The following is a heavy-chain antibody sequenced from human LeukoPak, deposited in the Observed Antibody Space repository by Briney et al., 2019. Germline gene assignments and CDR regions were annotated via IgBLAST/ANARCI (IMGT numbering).Heavy chain of an antibody. CDR1: GGSIGSSSYY. D-gene: IGHD3-10*01. CDR3: SSNYYGSGSYRSWDY. CDR2: IYYSGST. V-gene: IGHV4-39*07. Sequence: PSETLSLTCTVSGGSIGSSSYYWGWICQPPGKGLEWIGSIYYSGSTYYNPSLKSRVTISVDTSKNQFSLKLSSVSAADTAVYYCSSNYYGSGSYRSWDYWGQGTLVTVSS. J-gene: IGHJ4*02.